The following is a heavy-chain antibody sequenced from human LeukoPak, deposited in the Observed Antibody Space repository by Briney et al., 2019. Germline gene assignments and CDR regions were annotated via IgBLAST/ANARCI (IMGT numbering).Heavy chain of an antibody. CDR3: AKARDWYFDL. CDR1: GFTISSYA. V-gene: IGHV3-23*01. CDR2: ISGSGENT. J-gene: IGHJ2*01. Sequence: GGSLRLSCAASGFTISSYAMSWVRQAPGKGLDWVSAISGSGENTFYADSVKGRFTISRDNSKDTLYLQMNSLRAEDTAVYYCAKARDWYFDLWGRGTLVTVCS.